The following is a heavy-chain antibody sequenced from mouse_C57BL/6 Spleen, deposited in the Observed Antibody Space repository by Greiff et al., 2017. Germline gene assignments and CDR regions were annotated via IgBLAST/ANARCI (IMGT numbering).Heavy chain of an antibody. V-gene: IGHV1-54*01. CDR2: IHPGSGGT. CDR1: GYAFTNYL. CDR3: ARSGTHYYGSSYIDY. Sequence: VQLQQSGAELVRPGTSVKVSCKASGYAFTNYLIEWVKQRPGQGLEWIGVIHPGSGGTNYNEKFKGKATLTADTSSSTAYMQHSSLTSEDSAVYFGARSGTHYYGSSYIDYWGQGTTLTVSS. J-gene: IGHJ2*01. D-gene: IGHD1-1*01.